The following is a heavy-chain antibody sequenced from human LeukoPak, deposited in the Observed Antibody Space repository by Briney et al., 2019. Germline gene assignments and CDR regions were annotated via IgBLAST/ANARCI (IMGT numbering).Heavy chain of an antibody. Sequence: PGGSLRLSRAASGFTFSSYAMSWVRQAPGKGLEWVSAISGSGGSTYYADSVKGRFTISRDNSKNTLYLQMNSLRAEDTAVYYCAKSLQYYYDSSGYYYYYGMDVWGQGTTVTVSS. V-gene: IGHV3-23*01. CDR2: ISGSGGST. CDR3: AKSLQYYYDSSGYYYYYGMDV. J-gene: IGHJ6*02. D-gene: IGHD3-22*01. CDR1: GFTFSSYA.